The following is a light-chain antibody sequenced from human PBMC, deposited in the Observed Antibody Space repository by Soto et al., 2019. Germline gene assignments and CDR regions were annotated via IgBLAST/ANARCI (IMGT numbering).Light chain of an antibody. J-gene: IGLJ2*01. V-gene: IGLV1-44*01. CDR1: STNIGSNT. CDR3: LACDDSLNAVI. CDR2: NTN. Sequence: QSVLTQSPSASGAPGQTVTISCSGSSTNIGSNTANWYQQFPGTAPKLLLYNTNQRPSWVPDQCSCSKSGTYASLAISGVQSEDEDDYYCLACDDSLNAVIFGEGTKLTVL.